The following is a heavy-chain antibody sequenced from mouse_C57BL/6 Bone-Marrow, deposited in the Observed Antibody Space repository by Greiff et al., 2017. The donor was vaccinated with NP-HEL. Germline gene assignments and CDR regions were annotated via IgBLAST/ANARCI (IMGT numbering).Heavy chain of an antibody. CDR3: ASRRAYDYDGHWYFDV. Sequence: SGPELVKPGASVKIPCKASGYTFTDYNMDWVKQSHGKSLEWIGDINPNNGGTIYNQKFKGKATLTVDKSSSTAYMELRSLTSEDTAVYYCASRRAYDYDGHWYFDVWGTGTTVTVSS. CDR1: GYTFTDYN. CDR2: INPNNGGT. D-gene: IGHD2-4*01. V-gene: IGHV1-18*01. J-gene: IGHJ1*03.